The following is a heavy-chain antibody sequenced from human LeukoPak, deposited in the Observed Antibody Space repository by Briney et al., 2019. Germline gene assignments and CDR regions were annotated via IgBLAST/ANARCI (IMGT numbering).Heavy chain of an antibody. V-gene: IGHV3-48*03. Sequence: GGSLRLSCAASGFTFSSYEMNWVRQAPGKGLEWVSYISSSGSTIYYADSVKGRFTISRDNAKNSLYLQMNSLRAEDTAVYYCARQGRIFNSSGWPFDYWGQGTLVTVSS. J-gene: IGHJ4*02. CDR2: ISSSGSTI. D-gene: IGHD6-19*01. CDR1: GFTFSSYE. CDR3: ARQGRIFNSSGWPFDY.